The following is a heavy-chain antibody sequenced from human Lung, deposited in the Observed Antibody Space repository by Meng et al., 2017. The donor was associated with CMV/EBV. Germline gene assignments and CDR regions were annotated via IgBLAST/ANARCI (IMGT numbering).Heavy chain of an antibody. CDR2: INPSGGDT. J-gene: IGHJ5*02. D-gene: IGHD2/OR15-2a*01. CDR3: ARANYFEWLDP. V-gene: IGHV1-46*01. Sequence: SCNASGCTFTTYYLHWVRQTPGQGLEWMGIINPSGGDTSYAQRFQGRVTMTRDTSTSTVYMELSSLRSEDTAMYYCARANYFEWLDPWGQGTLVTVSS. CDR1: GCTFTTYY.